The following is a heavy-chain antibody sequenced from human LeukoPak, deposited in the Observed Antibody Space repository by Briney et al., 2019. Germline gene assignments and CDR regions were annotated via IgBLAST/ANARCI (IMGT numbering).Heavy chain of an antibody. CDR3: ARDVSSSWYYYYYYMDV. Sequence: PGGPLRLSCAASGFTFTSYWMNWVRQAPGKGLVWVSRINTDGSSTSYADPVKGRFTISRDNAKNTLYLQMNSLRAEDTAVYYCARDVSSSWYYYYYYMDVWGKGTTVTVSS. CDR1: GFTFTSYW. V-gene: IGHV3-74*01. D-gene: IGHD6-13*01. J-gene: IGHJ6*03. CDR2: INTDGSST.